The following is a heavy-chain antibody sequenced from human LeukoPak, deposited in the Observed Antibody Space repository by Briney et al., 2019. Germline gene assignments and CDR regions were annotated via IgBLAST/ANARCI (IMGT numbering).Heavy chain of an antibody. V-gene: IGHV4-39*01. CDR3: ARQRWSSSWPPSWFDP. Sequence: SETLSLTCTVSGGSISSSSYYWGWIRQPPGKGLEWIGSIYYSGSTYYNPSLKSRVTISVDTSKNQFSLKLSSVTAADTAVYYCARQRWSSSWPPSWFDPWGQGTLVTVSS. CDR2: IYYSGST. J-gene: IGHJ5*02. D-gene: IGHD6-13*01. CDR1: GGSISSSSYY.